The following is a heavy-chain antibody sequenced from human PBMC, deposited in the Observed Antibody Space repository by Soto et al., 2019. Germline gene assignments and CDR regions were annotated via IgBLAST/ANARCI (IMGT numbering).Heavy chain of an antibody. V-gene: IGHV2-5*02. Sequence: QITLNESGPTVVRPTETLTLTCRFSGFSLTTSGVGVGWIRQSPGKAPEWLALIYWADDKRYSASLKSRLTMTKDTAKSEVVLTVSDLDPTDTATYYCAHRVLRTVFGLVTTTAIYFDFWGQGTPVAVSS. CDR1: GFSLTTSGVG. J-gene: IGHJ4*02. CDR3: AHRVLRTVFGLVTTTAIYFDF. CDR2: IYWADDK. D-gene: IGHD3-3*01.